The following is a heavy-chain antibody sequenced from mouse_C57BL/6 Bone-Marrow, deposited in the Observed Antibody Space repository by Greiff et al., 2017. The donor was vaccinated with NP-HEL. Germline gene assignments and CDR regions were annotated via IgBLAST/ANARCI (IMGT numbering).Heavy chain of an antibody. D-gene: IGHD1-1*01. CDR2: INPYNGGT. J-gene: IGHJ4*01. Sequence: EVQLQQSGPVLVKPGASVKMSCKASGYTFTDYYMNWVKQSHGKSLEWIGVINPYNGGTSYNQKFKGKATLTVDKSSSTAYMELNSLTSEDSAVYYCARRRFLPTVPPRDAMDYWGQGTSVTVSS. CDR3: ARRRFLPTVPPRDAMDY. V-gene: IGHV1-19*01. CDR1: GYTFTDYY.